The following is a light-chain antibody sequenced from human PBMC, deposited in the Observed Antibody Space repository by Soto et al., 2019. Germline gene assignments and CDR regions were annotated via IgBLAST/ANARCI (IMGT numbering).Light chain of an antibody. CDR2: DAS. CDR3: QQYNSYRA. J-gene: IGKJ1*01. CDR1: QSINSW. V-gene: IGKV1-5*01. Sequence: DIQMTQSPSTLSASVGDRVTITCRASQSINSWFAWYQQTPGNAPKLLIYDASTSESGVPSRFSGSGSGTAFTITISSLQPDDFATYYCQQYNSYRAFGQGTQVDI.